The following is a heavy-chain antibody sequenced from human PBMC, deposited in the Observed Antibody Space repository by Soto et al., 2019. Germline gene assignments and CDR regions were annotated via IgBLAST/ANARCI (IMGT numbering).Heavy chain of an antibody. J-gene: IGHJ3*02. CDR3: ATRTWYSSSWSDAFDI. D-gene: IGHD6-13*01. CDR1: GYSFTSYW. CDR2: IYPGDSDT. V-gene: IGHV5-51*01. Sequence: GESLKISCKGSGYSFTSYWIGWVRQMPGKGLKWMGIIYPGDSDTRYSPSFQGQVTISADKSISTAYLQWSSLKASDTAMYYCATRTWYSSSWSDAFDIWGQGTMVTVSS.